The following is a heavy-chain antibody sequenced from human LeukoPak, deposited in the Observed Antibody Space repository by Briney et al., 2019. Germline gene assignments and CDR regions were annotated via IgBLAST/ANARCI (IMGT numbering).Heavy chain of an antibody. CDR2: IYYSGST. V-gene: IGHV4-59*01. J-gene: IGHJ5*02. Sequence: PSETLSLTCTVSGGSISSYYWSWIRQPPGKGLEWIGYIYYSGSTNYNPPLKSRVTISVDTSKNQFSLKLSSVTAADTAVYYCARGLGRITMVRGVIPGWFDPWGQGTLVTVSS. D-gene: IGHD3-10*01. CDR1: GGSISSYY. CDR3: ARGLGRITMVRGVIPGWFDP.